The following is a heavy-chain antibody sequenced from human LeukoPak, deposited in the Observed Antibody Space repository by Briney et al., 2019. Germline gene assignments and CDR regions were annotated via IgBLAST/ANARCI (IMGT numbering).Heavy chain of an antibody. CDR2: LHYSGST. V-gene: IGHV4-39*01. CDR3: ARHRDGYNRPLDY. D-gene: IGHD5-24*01. CDR1: GVSISSSGHH. Sequence: SETLSLTCAVSGVSISSSGHHWGWIRQPPGKGLEWIGSLHYSGSTYHNPSLKSRITISADTSNNQFSLKLSSVAAADTAVYYCARHRDGYNRPLDYWGQGTLVTVSS. J-gene: IGHJ4*02.